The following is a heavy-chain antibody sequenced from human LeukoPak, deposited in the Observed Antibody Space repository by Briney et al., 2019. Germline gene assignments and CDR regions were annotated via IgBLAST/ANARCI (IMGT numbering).Heavy chain of an antibody. CDR2: ISYTGTYI. J-gene: IGHJ4*02. D-gene: IGHD1-26*01. CDR1: AFSLNAYN. V-gene: IGHV3-21*04. CDR3: VRDRGTYRPIDY. Sequence: GGSLRLSCAASAFSLNAYNMNWVRQAPGKGLEWVSSISYTGTYIYYADSVKGRFTISRDNAQNSLYLQMNSLRAEDTAVYYCVRDRGTYRPIDYWGQGTLVTVSS.